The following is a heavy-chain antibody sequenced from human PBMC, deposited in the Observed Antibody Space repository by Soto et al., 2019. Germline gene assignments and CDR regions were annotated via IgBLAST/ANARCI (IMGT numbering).Heavy chain of an antibody. Sequence: SETLSLTCAVSGGSISSSNWWSWVRQPPGKGLEWIGEIYHSGSTNYNPSLKSRATISVDTSKNQFSLKLSSVTAADTAVYYCARERYYGMDVWGQGTTVTVSS. V-gene: IGHV4-4*02. CDR3: ARERYYGMDV. J-gene: IGHJ6*02. CDR2: IYHSGST. CDR1: GGSISSSNW.